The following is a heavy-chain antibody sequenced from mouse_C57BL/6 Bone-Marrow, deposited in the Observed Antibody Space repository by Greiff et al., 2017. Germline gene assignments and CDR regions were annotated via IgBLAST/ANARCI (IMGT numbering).Heavy chain of an antibody. V-gene: IGHV1-55*01. CDR3: ARSGPLGRSFDY. CDR2: IYPTSGRT. D-gene: IGHD4-1*01. J-gene: IGHJ2*01. Sequence: QVQLQQPGAELVKPGASVKMSCKASGYTFTSYWITWVKQRPGQGLEWIGDIYPTSGRTNYNEKFKSKAILTGATSSNTAYMQLSSLTSEDSAVFYCARSGPLGRSFDYWGQGTTLTVSS. CDR1: GYTFTSYW.